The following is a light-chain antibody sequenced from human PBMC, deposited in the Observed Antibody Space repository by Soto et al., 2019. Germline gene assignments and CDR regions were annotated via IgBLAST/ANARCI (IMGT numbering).Light chain of an antibody. CDR3: SSYTSTRPFV. CDR1: SSDVDDDNY. CDR2: DVI. J-gene: IGLJ1*01. Sequence: QSALTQPASVSGSPGQSITISCTGVSSDVDDDNYVSWYQHHPGKAPKVIIYDVINRPSGVSTRFSGSTSGNTASLTISGLQAEYEADYYCSSYTSTRPFVFGSGPKLTVL. V-gene: IGLV2-14*03.